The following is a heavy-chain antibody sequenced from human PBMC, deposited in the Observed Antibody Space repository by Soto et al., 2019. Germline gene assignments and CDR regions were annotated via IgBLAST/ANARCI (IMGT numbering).Heavy chain of an antibody. D-gene: IGHD6-19*01. CDR2: TSAYNGNT. CDR1: GYTFTSYG. CDR3: ARDVLAVAGDAFDI. Sequence: ASVKVSCKASGYTFTSYGISWVRQAPGQGLEWMGWTSAYNGNTNYAQKLQGRVTMTTDTSTSTAYMELRSLRSDDTAVYYCARDVLAVAGDAFDIWGQGTMVTVSS. V-gene: IGHV1-18*01. J-gene: IGHJ3*02.